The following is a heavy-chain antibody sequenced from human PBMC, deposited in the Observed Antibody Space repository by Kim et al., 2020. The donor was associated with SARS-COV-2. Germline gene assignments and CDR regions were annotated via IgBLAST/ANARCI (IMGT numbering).Heavy chain of an antibody. J-gene: IGHJ3*02. CDR3: ARAHNKLTGYSSSRYEDDDAFDI. D-gene: IGHD6-13*01. CDR2: INAGNGNT. CDR1: GYTFTSYA. V-gene: IGHV1-3*01. Sequence: ASVKVSCKASGYTFTSYAMHWVRQAPGQRLEWMGWINAGNGNTKYSQKFQGRVTITRDTSASTAYMELSSLRSEDTAVYYCARAHNKLTGYSSSRYEDDDAFDIWGQGTMVTVSS.